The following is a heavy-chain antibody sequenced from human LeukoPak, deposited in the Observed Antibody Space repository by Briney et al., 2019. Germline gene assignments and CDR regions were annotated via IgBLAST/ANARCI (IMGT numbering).Heavy chain of an antibody. J-gene: IGHJ4*02. CDR1: GFTFSSYA. CDR3: AKDTRGYSSSWYKDYFDY. V-gene: IGHV3-23*01. D-gene: IGHD6-13*01. Sequence: GGSPRLSCAASGFTFSSYAMSWVRQAPGRGLEWVSAISGSGGSTYYADSVKGRFTISRDNSKNTLYLQMNSLRAEDTAVYYCAKDTRGYSSSWYKDYFDYWGQGTLVTVSS. CDR2: ISGSGGST.